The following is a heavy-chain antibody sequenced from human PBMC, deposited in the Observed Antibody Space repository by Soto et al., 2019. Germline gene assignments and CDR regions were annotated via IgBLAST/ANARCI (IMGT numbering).Heavy chain of an antibody. CDR3: ARGQEGIVATH. Sequence: QVQLQQWGAGLLKPSETLSLTCTVNGGSLTGYYWSWIRQPPGKGLEWIGEVKDGGSTNYSPSLRGRASIAADTSTNHFSLRLNSVTAADTAVYFCARGQEGIVATHWDQGALVTVSS. J-gene: IGHJ4*02. CDR2: VKDGGST. D-gene: IGHD5-12*01. V-gene: IGHV4-34*01. CDR1: GGSLTGYY.